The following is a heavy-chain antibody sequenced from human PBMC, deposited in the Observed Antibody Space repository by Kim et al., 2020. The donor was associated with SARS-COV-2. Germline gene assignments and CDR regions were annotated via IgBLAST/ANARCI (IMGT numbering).Heavy chain of an antibody. CDR2: INHSGST. CDR3: ASGGYGSGSYHLGSFDY. J-gene: IGHJ4*02. Sequence: SETLSLTCAVYGGSFSGYYWSWIRQPPGKGLEWIGEINHSGSTNYNPSLKSRVTISVDTSKNQFSLKLSSVTAADTAVYYCASGGYGSGSYHLGSFDYWGQGTLVTVSS. D-gene: IGHD3-10*01. CDR1: GGSFSGYY. V-gene: IGHV4-34*01.